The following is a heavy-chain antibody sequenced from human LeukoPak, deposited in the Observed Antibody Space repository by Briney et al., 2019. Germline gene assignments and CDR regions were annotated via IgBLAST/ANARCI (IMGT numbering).Heavy chain of an antibody. Sequence: PSETLSLTCTVSGGSISSYYWSWIRQPPGKGLEWIGYIYYSGSTNYNPSLKSRVTISVDTSKNQFSLKLSSVTAADTAVYYCARLDRRSWYGIRYGMDVWGQGTTVTVSS. CDR2: IYYSGST. D-gene: IGHD6-13*01. J-gene: IGHJ6*02. CDR3: ARLDRRSWYGIRYGMDV. CDR1: GGSISSYY. V-gene: IGHV4-59*08.